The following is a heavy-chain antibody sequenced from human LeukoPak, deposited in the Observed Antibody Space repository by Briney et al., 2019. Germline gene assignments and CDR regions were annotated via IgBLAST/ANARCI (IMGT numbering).Heavy chain of an antibody. Sequence: GASVKVSCKAIGYISTGNYIHWVRQAPGQGLEWMARINPIRGITNYAQKFQGRVTMTRDTSITTAYMELSRLTSDDTAVFYCAREVGYSTSYYGRFDPWGQGTLVTVSS. CDR3: AREVGYSTSYYGRFDP. D-gene: IGHD6-13*01. CDR2: INPIRGIT. CDR1: GYISTGNY. J-gene: IGHJ5*02. V-gene: IGHV1-2*06.